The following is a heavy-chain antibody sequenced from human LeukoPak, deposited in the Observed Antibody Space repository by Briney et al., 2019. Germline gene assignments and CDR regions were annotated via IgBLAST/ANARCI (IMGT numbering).Heavy chain of an antibody. V-gene: IGHV1-69*13. Sequence: GASVKVSCKASGGTFSSYIISWVRQAPGQGLEWMGGIIPIFGTANYAQKFQGRATFTADEPTSTAYMELSSLRPKDTAIYFCAIETLERWLQFGGQGTLVTVSS. CDR2: IIPIFGTA. D-gene: IGHD5-24*01. CDR1: GGTFSSYI. CDR3: AIETLERWLQF. J-gene: IGHJ4*02.